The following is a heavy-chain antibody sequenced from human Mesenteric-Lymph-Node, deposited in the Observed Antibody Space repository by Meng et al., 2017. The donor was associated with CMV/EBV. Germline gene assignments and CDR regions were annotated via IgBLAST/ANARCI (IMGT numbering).Heavy chain of an antibody. J-gene: IGHJ4*02. Sequence: TFTSYYMHWVRQAPGQGLEWMGIINPSGGSTSYAQKFQGRVTMTRDTSTSTVYMELSSLRSEDTAVYYCARVDYDILTGYHNYNFDYWGQGTLVTVSS. CDR1: TFTSYY. D-gene: IGHD3-9*01. CDR3: ARVDYDILTGYHNYNFDY. V-gene: IGHV1-46*01. CDR2: INPSGGST.